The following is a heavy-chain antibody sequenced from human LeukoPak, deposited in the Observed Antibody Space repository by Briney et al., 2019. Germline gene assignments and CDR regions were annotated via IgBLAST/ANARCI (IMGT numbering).Heavy chain of an antibody. CDR2: INPNSGGA. CDR1: GYTFTGYY. Sequence: GASVKVSCKASGYTFTGYYMHWVRQAPGQGLEWMGWINPNSGGANHAQKFQGRVTMTRDTSISTAYMELSRLRSDDTAVYYCARLTYDFWSGYYGSFDYWGQGTLVTVSS. CDR3: ARLTYDFWSGYYGSFDY. V-gene: IGHV1-2*02. J-gene: IGHJ4*02. D-gene: IGHD3-3*01.